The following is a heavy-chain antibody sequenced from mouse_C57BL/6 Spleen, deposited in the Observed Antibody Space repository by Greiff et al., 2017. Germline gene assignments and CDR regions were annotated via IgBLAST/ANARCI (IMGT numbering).Heavy chain of an antibody. V-gene: IGHV1-61*01. CDR2: IYPSDSET. CDR3: ARDYGSSHYYAMDY. Sequence: QVQLQQPGAELVRPGSSVKLSCKASGYTFTSYWMDWVKQRPGQGLEWIGNIYPSDSETHYNQKFKDKATLTVDKSSSTAYMQLSSLTSEDSAVYYCARDYGSSHYYAMDYWGQGTSVTVSS. D-gene: IGHD1-1*01. CDR1: GYTFTSYW. J-gene: IGHJ4*01.